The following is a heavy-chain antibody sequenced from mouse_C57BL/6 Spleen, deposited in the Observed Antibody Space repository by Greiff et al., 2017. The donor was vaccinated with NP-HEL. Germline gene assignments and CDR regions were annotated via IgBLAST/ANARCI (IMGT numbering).Heavy chain of an antibody. J-gene: IGHJ3*01. CDR2: IDRASGNT. V-gene: IGHV14-3*01. CDR1: GFNIKNTY. CDR3: AREGYYDYDGGSWFAD. D-gene: IGHD2-4*01. Sequence: VQLQQSVAELVRPGASVKLSCTASGFNIKNTYMPWVKQRPDQGLEWIGSIDRASGNTKYAPKFQGQATISADTSTNTAYLQLSSLTSEDSAVYFCAREGYYDYDGGSWFADWGQGTLVTVSA.